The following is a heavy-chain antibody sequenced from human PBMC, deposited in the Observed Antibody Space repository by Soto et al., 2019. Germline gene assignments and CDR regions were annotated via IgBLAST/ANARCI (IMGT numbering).Heavy chain of an antibody. J-gene: IGHJ6*02. V-gene: IGHV4-34*01. CDR2: INHSGST. CDR3: ARGKAYCSGGSCVGRVDYYYGMDV. Sequence: SETLSLTCAVYGGSFSGYYWSWIRQPPGKGLEWIGEINHSGSTNYNPSLKSRVTISVDTSKNQFSLKLSSVTAADTAVYYCARGKAYCSGGSCVGRVDYYYGMDVWGQGTTVTVSS. CDR1: GGSFSGYY. D-gene: IGHD2-15*01.